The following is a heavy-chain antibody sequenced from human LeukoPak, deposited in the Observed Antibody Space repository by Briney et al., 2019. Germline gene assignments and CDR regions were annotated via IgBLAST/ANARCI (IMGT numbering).Heavy chain of an antibody. J-gene: IGHJ4*02. Sequence: GGSLGLSCAASAFTFSSYWMSWVRQAPGKGLEWVANIKHDGSEKYYVDSVKGRFTISRDNAKNSLYLQMNSLRAEDTAVYYCARLGEKADFDYWGQGTLVTVSS. V-gene: IGHV3-7*01. CDR1: AFTFSSYW. CDR3: ARLGEKADFDY. CDR2: IKHDGSEK. D-gene: IGHD3-16*01.